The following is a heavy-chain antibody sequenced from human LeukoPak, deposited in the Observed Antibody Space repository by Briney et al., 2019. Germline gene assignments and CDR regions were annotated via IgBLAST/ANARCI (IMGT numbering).Heavy chain of an antibody. V-gene: IGHV3-7*01. D-gene: IGHD6-6*01. J-gene: IGHJ3*01. Sequence: PGGSLRLSCAASGFTFSRYWMTWVRQAPGKGLEWVANIKEDGSQKYYVDSVKGRFTISRDNAKGSLYLQMNSLRAEDTAVYYCARDDRSTRSSFGLDAYDVWVQGTMATVSS. CDR2: IKEDGSQK. CDR3: ARDDRSTRSSFGLDAYDV. CDR1: GFTFSRYW.